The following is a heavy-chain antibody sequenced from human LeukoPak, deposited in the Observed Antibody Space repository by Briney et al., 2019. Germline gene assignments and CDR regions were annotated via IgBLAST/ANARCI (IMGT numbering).Heavy chain of an antibody. CDR1: GITFSSYA. CDR2: ISGISGSA. Sequence: QPGGSLRLSCAASGITFSSYAMSWVRQAPGKGLEWVSSISGISGSAYYADSVKGRFTISRDNSKNTLYLQMNSLRAEDTAVYSCARLATVTTFSPVVYWGQGILVTVSS. D-gene: IGHD4-17*01. V-gene: IGHV3-23*01. J-gene: IGHJ4*02. CDR3: ARLATVTTFSPVVY.